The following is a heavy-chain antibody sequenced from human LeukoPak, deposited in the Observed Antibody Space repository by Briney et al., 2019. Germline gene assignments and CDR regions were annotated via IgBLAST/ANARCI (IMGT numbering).Heavy chain of an antibody. Sequence: PGGSLRLSCVASGFIFSNYGMHWVRQAPGKGLEWVAIVWYDGSNQYYGDSIKGRFTISRDNSKNTVYLQMNSLRAEDTAVYYCARWGIIGHDAFDIWGQGTVVTGSS. CDR3: ARWGIIGHDAFDI. V-gene: IGHV3-33*01. CDR1: GFIFSNYG. D-gene: IGHD1-14*01. J-gene: IGHJ3*02. CDR2: VWYDGSNQ.